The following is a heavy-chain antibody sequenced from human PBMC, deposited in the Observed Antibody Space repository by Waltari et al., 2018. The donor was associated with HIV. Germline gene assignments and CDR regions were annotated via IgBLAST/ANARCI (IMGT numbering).Heavy chain of an antibody. CDR3: ARFFPTATTTGWYLDL. CDR1: GYTFTNFG. V-gene: IGHV1-18*01. CDR2: FNSYNGDT. D-gene: IGHD4-17*01. J-gene: IGHJ2*01. Sequence: QVHLVQSGAELKKTGASVKLSCKASGYTFTNFGINWVRQAPGQGLEWMGWFNSYNGDTKCAQKFQDRVTMTTDTSTSTAYMGLRSLRSDDTAVYYCARFFPTATTTGWYLDLWGPGTLVTMSS.